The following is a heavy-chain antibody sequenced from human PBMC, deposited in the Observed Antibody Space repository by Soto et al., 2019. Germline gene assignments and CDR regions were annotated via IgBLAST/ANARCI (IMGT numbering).Heavy chain of an antibody. J-gene: IGHJ5*02. CDR1: GGTFSSYA. CDR2: IIPIFGTA. CDR3: ARFQSSSWKSSCGWSNWFDP. D-gene: IGHD6-13*01. V-gene: IGHV1-69*13. Sequence: SVKVSCKASGGTFSSYAISWVRQAPGQGLEWVGGIIPIFGTANYAQKFQGRVTITADESTSTAYMELSSLRSEDTAVYYCARFQSSSWKSSCGWSNWFDPWGQGTLVTVSS.